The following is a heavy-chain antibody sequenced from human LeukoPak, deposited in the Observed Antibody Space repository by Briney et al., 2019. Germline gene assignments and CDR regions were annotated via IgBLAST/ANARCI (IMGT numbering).Heavy chain of an antibody. V-gene: IGHV3-30-3*01. J-gene: IGHJ6*03. Sequence: GRSLRLSCAASGFTFSSYAMHWVRQAPGKGLEWVAVISYDGSNKYYADSVKGRFTISRDNSKNTLYLQMNSLRAEDTAVYYCARDRNTISGVVIILGYMDVWGKGTTVTVSS. D-gene: IGHD3-3*01. CDR2: ISYDGSNK. CDR3: ARDRNTISGVVIILGYMDV. CDR1: GFTFSSYA.